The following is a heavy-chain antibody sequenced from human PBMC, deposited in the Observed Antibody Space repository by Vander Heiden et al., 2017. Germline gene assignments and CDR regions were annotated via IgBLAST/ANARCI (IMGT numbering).Heavy chain of an antibody. D-gene: IGHD3-9*01. CDR3: ARDRVLRYFDWSLTLDY. V-gene: IGHV3-30-3*01. CDR1: GFTFSSYA. J-gene: IGHJ4*02. CDR2: ISYDGSNK. Sequence: QVQLVESGGGVVQPGRSLRLSCAASGFTFSSYAMHWVRQGPGKGLEWVAVISYDGSNKYYADSVKGRFTISRDNSKNTLYLQMNSLRAEDTAVYYCARDRVLRYFDWSLTLDYWGQGTLVTVSS.